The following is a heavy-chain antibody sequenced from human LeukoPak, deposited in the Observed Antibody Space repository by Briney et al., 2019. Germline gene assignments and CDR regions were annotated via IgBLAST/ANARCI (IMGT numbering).Heavy chain of an antibody. CDR2: IRYDGNNK. D-gene: IGHD4-17*01. CDR3: ARGRRETVTAGYYYYYYMDV. Sequence: PGGSLRLSCGASGFTFSSYGMHWVRQAPGKGLEWVAFIRYDGNNKYQPDSVKGRFTISRDNSKNTLYLQMNSLRSEDTAVYYCARGRRETVTAGYYYYYYMDVWGKGTTVTISS. V-gene: IGHV3-30*02. CDR1: GFTFSSYG. J-gene: IGHJ6*03.